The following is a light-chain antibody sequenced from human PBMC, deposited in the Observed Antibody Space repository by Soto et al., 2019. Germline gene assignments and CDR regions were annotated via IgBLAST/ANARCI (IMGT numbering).Light chain of an antibody. J-gene: IGKJ5*01. CDR3: QQYAESPIT. V-gene: IGKV3-20*01. Sequence: EIVLTQSLGTLSLSPGEGTTLSCTASHLVKKNYLAWYQQKAGQAPRLLIYAASARATGIPDRFSGRGSGTDFTLTISRLEPEDVAVFYCQQYAESPITFGQGTRLEIK. CDR2: AAS. CDR1: HLVKKNY.